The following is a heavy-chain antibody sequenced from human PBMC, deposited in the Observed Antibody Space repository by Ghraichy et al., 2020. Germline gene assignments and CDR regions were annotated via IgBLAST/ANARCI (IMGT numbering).Heavy chain of an antibody. Sequence: SQTLSLTCTVSGGSISSSSYYWGWIRQPPGKGLEWIGSIYYSGSTYYNPSLKSRVTISVDTSKNQFSLKLSSVTAADTAVYYCARHGQVGYSYVPVGYYGMDVWGQGTTVTVSS. D-gene: IGHD5-18*01. J-gene: IGHJ6*02. V-gene: IGHV4-39*01. CDR3: ARHGQVGYSYVPVGYYGMDV. CDR1: GGSISSSSYY. CDR2: IYYSGST.